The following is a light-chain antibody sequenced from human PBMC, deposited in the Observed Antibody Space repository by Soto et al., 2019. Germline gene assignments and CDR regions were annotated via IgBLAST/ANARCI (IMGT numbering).Light chain of an antibody. CDR1: QSISNH. CDR2: AAS. CDR3: QQSYSSPPT. J-gene: IGKJ1*01. Sequence: IHITHSPSSLCASVEDRVIITCRASQSISNHLNWYQQKPGKAPKLLIFAASSLQSGVPSRFSGSRSGPDFTLTISSLQPEDFATYYCQQSYSSPPTFGQGTKVDIK. V-gene: IGKV1-39*01.